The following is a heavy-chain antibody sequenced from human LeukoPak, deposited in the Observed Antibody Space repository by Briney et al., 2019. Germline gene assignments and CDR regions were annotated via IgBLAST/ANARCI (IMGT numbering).Heavy chain of an antibody. CDR3: ARGARGVSGYYFDY. D-gene: IGHD3-10*01. CDR1: GFTFDDYG. CDR2: INWNGGST. J-gene: IGHJ4*02. Sequence: PGGSLRLSCAASGFTFDDYGMSWVRQAPGKGLEWVSGINWNGGSTGYADSVKGRFTISRDNAKNSLYLQMNSLRAEDTALYYCARGARGVSGYYFDYWGQGTPVTVSS. V-gene: IGHV3-20*04.